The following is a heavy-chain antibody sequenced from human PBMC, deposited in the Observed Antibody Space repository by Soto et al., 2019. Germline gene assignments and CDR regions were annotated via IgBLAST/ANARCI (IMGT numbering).Heavy chain of an antibody. Sequence: ASVKVSCKAPGYTSTGSYMHWVRQAPGQGLEWMGWLNPNSGGTNYAQKFPGRFTMTRDTSISTAYMELRRLRSADTAVYYCARDLYSGSYYDFEWVPYFDYWGQGTLVTVSS. J-gene: IGHJ4*02. CDR2: LNPNSGGT. CDR3: ARDLYSGSYYDFEWVPYFDY. D-gene: IGHD1-26*01. CDR1: GYTSTGSY. V-gene: IGHV1-2*02.